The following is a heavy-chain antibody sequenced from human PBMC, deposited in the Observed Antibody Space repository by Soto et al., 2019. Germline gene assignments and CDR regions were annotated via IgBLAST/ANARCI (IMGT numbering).Heavy chain of an antibody. CDR1: GYTFTSYD. CDR2: MNANSGNT. D-gene: IGHD3-3*01. Sequence: ASVKVSCKASGYTFTSYDINWVRQATGQGLEWMGWMNANSGNTGYAQKFQGRVTMTRNTSISTAYMELSSLRSEDTAVYYCARGRPPKRITIFGVVTDRSMDVWGQGTTVTVSS. V-gene: IGHV1-8*01. J-gene: IGHJ6*02. CDR3: ARGRPPKRITIFGVVTDRSMDV.